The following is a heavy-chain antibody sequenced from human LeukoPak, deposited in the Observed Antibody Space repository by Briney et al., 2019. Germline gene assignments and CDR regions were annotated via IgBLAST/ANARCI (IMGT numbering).Heavy chain of an antibody. CDR2: IGTDGSYI. CDR1: GFPFSSHN. CDR3: ARRMKTGDRVGTFDI. V-gene: IGHV3-21*01. J-gene: IGHJ3*02. Sequence: GGSLRLSCAASGFPFSSHNMNWVRQAPMKGLQWVSSIGTDGSYIYYADSVQGRFTITRDNAKNSLYLQMNSLTAEDTAVYYCARRMKTGDRVGTFDIWGQGTMVTVSS. D-gene: IGHD1-1*01.